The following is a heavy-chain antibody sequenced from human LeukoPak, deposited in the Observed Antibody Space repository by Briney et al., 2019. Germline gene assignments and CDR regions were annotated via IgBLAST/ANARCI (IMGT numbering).Heavy chain of an antibody. Sequence: PSETLSLTCTVSGGSISSSSYYWGWIRQPPGKGLEWIGYINYSGSTKYNPSLKSRVTISVDTSKNQFFLKLSSVTAADTAVYHCTRVAAAGSDAFDIWGQGTMVSVSS. CDR3: TRVAAAGSDAFDI. V-gene: IGHV4-61*05. J-gene: IGHJ3*02. CDR1: GGSISSSSYY. D-gene: IGHD6-13*01. CDR2: INYSGST.